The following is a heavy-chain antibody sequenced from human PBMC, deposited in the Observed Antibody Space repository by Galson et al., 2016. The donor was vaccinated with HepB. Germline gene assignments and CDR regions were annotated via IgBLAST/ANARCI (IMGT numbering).Heavy chain of an antibody. Sequence: PALVKPTQTLTLTCTFSGFSLRTNGMCVSWIRQPPGKALEWLARIDWDNNEYRSPSLRTRLTISKGTSKNQVVLTMTNLYPEDTATYYWERTPRYCRGDGCDGFDIWGQGTMVTVSS. D-gene: IGHD2-15*01. V-gene: IGHV2-70*11. CDR2: IDWDNNE. CDR1: GFSLRTNGMC. CDR3: ERTPRYCRGDGCDGFDI. J-gene: IGHJ3*02.